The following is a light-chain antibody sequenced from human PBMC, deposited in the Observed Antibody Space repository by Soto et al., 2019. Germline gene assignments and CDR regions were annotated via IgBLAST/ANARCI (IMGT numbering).Light chain of an antibody. Sequence: QSVLTQPPSASGTPGQRVAISCSGGSSDIGSNPVNWYLHLPRAAPKLLIYRDIQRPSGVPDRFSCSKSGTSASLPTSGLQPADEADDFCSAWDDNISAPVFGGGTKVTVL. V-gene: IGLV1-44*01. CDR3: SAWDDNISAPV. J-gene: IGLJ2*01. CDR2: RDI. CDR1: SSDIGSNP.